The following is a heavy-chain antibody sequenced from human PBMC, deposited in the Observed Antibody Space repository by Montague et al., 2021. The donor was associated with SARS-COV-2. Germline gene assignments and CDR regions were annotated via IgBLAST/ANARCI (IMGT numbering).Heavy chain of an antibody. CDR3: VRVSWDYYSSGAFDY. CDR1: GRSIISTSSY. D-gene: IGHD3-10*01. V-gene: IGHV4-39*07. J-gene: IGHJ4*02. Sequence: SETLSLTCTVSGRSIISTSSYWGWIRQPPGGGLEWTGSMSHRENTFYNPSLKSPVTISVDTSKNKFSLKMISVTAADTGIYYCVRVSWDYYSSGAFDYWGQGTLVTVSA. CDR2: MSHRENT.